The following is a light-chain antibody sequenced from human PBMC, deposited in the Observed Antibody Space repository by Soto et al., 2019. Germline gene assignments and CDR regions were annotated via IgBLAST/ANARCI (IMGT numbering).Light chain of an antibody. V-gene: IGKV1-9*01. Sequence: QLTQSPSFLSASVGDRVTITCRASQGISSYLAWYQQKPGKAPKLLIYAASTLQSGVPSRFSGSGSGTEFTLTISSLQPEDFATYYCQQLNSYPLTVGGGTKVEIK. J-gene: IGKJ4*01. CDR3: QQLNSYPLT. CDR1: QGISSY. CDR2: AAS.